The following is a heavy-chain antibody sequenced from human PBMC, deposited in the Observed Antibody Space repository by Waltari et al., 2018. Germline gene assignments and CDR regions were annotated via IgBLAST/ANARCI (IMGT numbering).Heavy chain of an antibody. CDR2: IYHSGST. CDR3: ARLVEDAENFDY. V-gene: IGHV4-38-2*01. D-gene: IGHD2-8*02. J-gene: IGHJ4*02. CDR1: GYSISSGYY. Sequence: QPHESGPGLVKPSETLSLTCAVSGYSISSGYYWGWIRQPPGKGLEWIGSIYHSGSTYYNPSLKSRVTISVDTSKNQFSLKLSSVTAADTAVYYCARLVEDAENFDYWGQGTLVTVSS.